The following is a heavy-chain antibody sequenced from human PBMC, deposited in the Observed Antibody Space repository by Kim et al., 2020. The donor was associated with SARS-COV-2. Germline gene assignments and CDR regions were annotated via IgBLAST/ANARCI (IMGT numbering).Heavy chain of an antibody. CDR3: ARQWLVRSPYYYYYGMDV. CDR1: GGSISSYY. CDR2: IYYSGST. J-gene: IGHJ6*02. V-gene: IGHV4-59*01. Sequence: SETLSLTCTVSGGSISSYYWSWIRQPPGKGLEWIGYIYYSGSTNYNPSLKSRVTISVDTSKNQFSLKLSSVTAADTAVYYCARQWLVRSPYYYYYGMDVWGQGTTVTVSS. D-gene: IGHD6-19*01.